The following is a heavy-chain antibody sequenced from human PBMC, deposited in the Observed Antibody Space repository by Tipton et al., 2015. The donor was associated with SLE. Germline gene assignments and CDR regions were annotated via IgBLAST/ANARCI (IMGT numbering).Heavy chain of an antibody. CDR2: IGHSGGT. V-gene: IGHV4-59*08. Sequence: TLSLTCTVSDDSISGYYWSWIRQPPGKGLEWIGYIGHSGGTNYNPSLNSRVTMSIDTSKNQFSLKLTSVTAADTAVYYCARQLGWGDPFAFDYWGQGTLVTVSP. CDR3: ARQLGWGDPFAFDY. J-gene: IGHJ4*02. D-gene: IGHD2-21*02. CDR1: DDSISGYY.